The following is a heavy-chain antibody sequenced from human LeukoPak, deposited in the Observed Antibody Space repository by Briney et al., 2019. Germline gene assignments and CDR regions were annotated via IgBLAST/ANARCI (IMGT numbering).Heavy chain of an antibody. CDR3: ARPDSGKSSLDY. D-gene: IGHD3-10*01. Sequence: PSETLSLTCTVSGGPISSSIYYWGWIRQPPGKGLEWIGSIYYSGRTYYNPSLKSRVTISVDTSKNHFSLKLSSVAAADTAVYYCARPDSGKSSLDYWGQGTLVTVSS. V-gene: IGHV4-39*02. CDR1: GGPISSSIYY. J-gene: IGHJ4*02. CDR2: IYYSGRT.